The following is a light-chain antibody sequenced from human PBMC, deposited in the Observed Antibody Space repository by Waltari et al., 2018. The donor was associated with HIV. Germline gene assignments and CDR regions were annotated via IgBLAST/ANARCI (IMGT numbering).Light chain of an antibody. Sequence: SYELTQQTSVSVSPGQTASITCSGDKLGDKYACWYQQKPGQSPVLVIYQDSKRPSGIPERFSGSNSGNTATLTISGTQAMDEADYYCQAWDSSTYVFGTGTKVTVL. CDR1: KLGDKY. V-gene: IGLV3-1*01. J-gene: IGLJ1*01. CDR3: QAWDSSTYV. CDR2: QDS.